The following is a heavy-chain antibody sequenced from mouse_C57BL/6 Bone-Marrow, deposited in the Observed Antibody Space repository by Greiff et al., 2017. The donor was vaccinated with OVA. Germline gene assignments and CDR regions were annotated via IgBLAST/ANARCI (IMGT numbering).Heavy chain of an antibody. CDR2: IYPGSGST. CDR3: ARRDSYYFDY. CDR1: GYTFTSYW. V-gene: IGHV1-55*01. J-gene: IGHJ2*01. Sequence: VQRVESGAELVKPGASVKLSCKASGYTFTSYWITWVKQRPGQGLEWIGDIYPGSGSTNYNEKFKSKATLTVDTSSSTAYMQLSSLTSEDSAVYYCARRDSYYFDYWGQGTTLTVSS.